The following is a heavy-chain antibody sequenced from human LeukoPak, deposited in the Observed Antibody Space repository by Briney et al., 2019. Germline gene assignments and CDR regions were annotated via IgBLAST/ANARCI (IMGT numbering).Heavy chain of an antibody. J-gene: IGHJ4*02. D-gene: IGHD5-24*01. V-gene: IGHV5-51*01. CDR3: AKLPRDGYNYADF. Sequence: GESLKISCKASGYSFTTYWIGWVRQMPGKGLERMGIIYPGDSDTRYSPSLQGQVTISADKSISTAYLQWSSLKASDTAIYYCAKLPRDGYNYADFWGQGTLVTVSS. CDR2: IYPGDSDT. CDR1: GYSFTTYW.